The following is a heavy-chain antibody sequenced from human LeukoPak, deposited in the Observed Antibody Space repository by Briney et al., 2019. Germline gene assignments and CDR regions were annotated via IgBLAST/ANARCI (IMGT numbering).Heavy chain of an antibody. CDR1: EFTFSSYS. Sequence: RGSLRLSCAASEFTFSSYSMNWVRQAPGKGLEWVSYISGSSSIIYYADSVKGRFTISRDNAKNSLYLQMNSLRAEDTAVYYCARGNRWVDYWGQGTLVTVSS. D-gene: IGHD1-14*01. V-gene: IGHV3-48*04. CDR2: ISGSSSII. J-gene: IGHJ4*02. CDR3: ARGNRWVDY.